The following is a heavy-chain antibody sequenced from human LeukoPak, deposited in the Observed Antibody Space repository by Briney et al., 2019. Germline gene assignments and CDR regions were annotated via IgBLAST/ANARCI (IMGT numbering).Heavy chain of an antibody. CDR2: IWYDGSNK. D-gene: IGHD3-10*01. J-gene: IGHJ4*02. Sequence: GGSLRLSCAASGFTFSSYGMHWVRQAPGKGVEGVAVIWYDGSNKYYADSVKGRFTISRDNSKNTLYLQMNSLRAEDTAVYYCARAGGYYGSGSFPEYWGQGTLVTVSS. V-gene: IGHV3-33*01. CDR3: ARAGGYYGSGSFPEY. CDR1: GFTFSSYG.